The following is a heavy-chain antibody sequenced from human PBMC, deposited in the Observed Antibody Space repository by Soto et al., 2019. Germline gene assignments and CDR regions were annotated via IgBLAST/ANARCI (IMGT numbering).Heavy chain of an antibody. V-gene: IGHV1-8*01. Sequence: QVQLVQSGAEVKKPGASVKVSCKASGYTFTSYDINWVRQDTGQGLEWMGWMNPNSGNTGYAQKFQGRVNMTRNTHKSTPYMDLSSLRCEDTAVYYCARSTTDYGDRQRGQGTLVTVSS. J-gene: IGHJ4*02. CDR1: GYTFTSYD. CDR2: MNPNSGNT. D-gene: IGHD4-17*01. CDR3: ARSTTDYGDRQ.